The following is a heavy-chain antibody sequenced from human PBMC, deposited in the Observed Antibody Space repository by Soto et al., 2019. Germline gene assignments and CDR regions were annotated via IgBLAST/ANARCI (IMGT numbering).Heavy chain of an antibody. D-gene: IGHD3-3*01. CDR2: IYYSGST. J-gene: IGHJ5*02. CDR3: ARHLRFLEWYPPNWFDP. CDR1: GGSISSSSYY. V-gene: IGHV4-39*01. Sequence: PSETLSLTCTASGGSISSSSYYWGWIRQPPGKGLEWIGSIYYSGSTYYNPSLKSRVTISVDTSKNQFSLKLSSVTAADTAVYYCARHLRFLEWYPPNWFDPWGQGTLVTVSS.